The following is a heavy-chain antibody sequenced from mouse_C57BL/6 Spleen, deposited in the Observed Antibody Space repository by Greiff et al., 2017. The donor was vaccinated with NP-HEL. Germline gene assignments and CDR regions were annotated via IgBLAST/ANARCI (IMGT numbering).Heavy chain of an antibody. CDR1: GYAFSSSW. CDR2: IYPGDGDT. D-gene: IGHD1-1*02. J-gene: IGHJ2*01. CDR3: ARGGGKSYFDY. Sequence: QVQLQQSGPELVKPGASVKISCKASGYAFSSSWMNWVKQRPGKGLEWIGRIYPGDGDTNYNGKFKGKATLTADKSSSTAYMQLSSQTSEDSAVYCCARGGGKSYFDYWGQGTTLTVSS. V-gene: IGHV1-82*01.